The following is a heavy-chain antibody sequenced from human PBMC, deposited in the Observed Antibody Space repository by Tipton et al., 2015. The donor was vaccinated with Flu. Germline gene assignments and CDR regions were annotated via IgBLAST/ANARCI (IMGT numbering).Heavy chain of an antibody. J-gene: IGHJ4*02. CDR3: ARSVVPAAIDY. Sequence: SLRLSCAASGFTFSSYSMNWVRQAPGKGLEWVSSISSRSSYIYYADSVKGRFTISRDNAKNSLFLQMNSLRAEDTAVYYCARSVVPAAIDYWGQGTLVTVSS. V-gene: IGHV3-21*01. CDR1: GFTFSSYS. CDR2: ISSRSSYI. D-gene: IGHD2-2*01.